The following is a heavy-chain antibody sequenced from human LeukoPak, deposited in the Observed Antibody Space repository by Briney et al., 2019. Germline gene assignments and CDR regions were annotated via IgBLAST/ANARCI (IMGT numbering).Heavy chain of an antibody. V-gene: IGHV3-23*01. J-gene: IGHJ4*02. CDR2: ISGSGGST. Sequence: GGSLRLSCAASGFTFSSYAMSWVRQAPGKGLEWVSAISGSGGSTYYADSVKGRFTISRDNSKNTLYLQMNSPRAEDTAVYYCAKKEAYYYGSGSDYFDYWGQGTLVTVSS. CDR1: GFTFSSYA. D-gene: IGHD3-10*01. CDR3: AKKEAYYYGSGSDYFDY.